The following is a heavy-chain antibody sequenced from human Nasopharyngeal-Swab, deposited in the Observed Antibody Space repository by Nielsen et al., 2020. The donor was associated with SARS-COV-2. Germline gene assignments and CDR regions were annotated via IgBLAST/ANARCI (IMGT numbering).Heavy chain of an antibody. CDR1: GGSFSGYY. V-gene: IGHV4-34*01. D-gene: IGHD3-10*01. CDR3: ARVHYYGSGGWSSLYGADYYYGVDV. Sequence: SETLSLTCAVYGGSFSGYYGSWNRQPPGKGLEWIGEIKHSGSTKYNPSHKSRFTISVDTSKNQFSLKLSSVTAADPAVYYCARVHYYGSGGWSSLYGADYYYGVDVWGQGTTVTVSS. J-gene: IGHJ6*02. CDR2: IKHSGST.